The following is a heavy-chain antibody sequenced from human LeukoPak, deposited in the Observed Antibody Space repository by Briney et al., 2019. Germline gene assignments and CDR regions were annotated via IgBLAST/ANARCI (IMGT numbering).Heavy chain of an antibody. CDR2: ITGDGSTT. J-gene: IGHJ4*02. Sequence: PGRSLRLSCAASGFTFSRSWMHWVRQAPGEGLVWVSRITGDGSTTIYADSVKGRFTISRDNAKNMVYLQLNSLRTEDTAVYYCARDNDYKIDYWGQGTLLTVSS. CDR1: GFTFSRSW. V-gene: IGHV3-74*01. D-gene: IGHD4-11*01. CDR3: ARDNDYKIDY.